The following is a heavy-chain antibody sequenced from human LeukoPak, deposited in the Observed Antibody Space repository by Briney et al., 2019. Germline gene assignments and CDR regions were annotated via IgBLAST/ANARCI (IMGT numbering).Heavy chain of an antibody. J-gene: IGHJ4*02. V-gene: IGHV4-59*01. CDR2: IYYSGST. Sequence: SETLSLTCTVSGGSISSYYWSWIRQPPGKGLEWIGYIYYSGSTNYNPSLKSRVTISVDTPKNQFSLKLTSVTAAGTAVYYCARGYSYVFYWGQGTLVTVSS. CDR1: GGSISSYY. D-gene: IGHD5-18*01. CDR3: ARGYSYVFY.